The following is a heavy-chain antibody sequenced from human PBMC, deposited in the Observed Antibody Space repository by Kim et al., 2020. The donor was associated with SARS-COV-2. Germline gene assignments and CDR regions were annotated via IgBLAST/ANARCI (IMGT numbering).Heavy chain of an antibody. D-gene: IGHD6-19*01. CDR1: GFTFSSYS. V-gene: IGHV3-21*01. CDR3: ARVILRGGQIQWLESIDY. J-gene: IGHJ4*02. CDR2: ISSRSTYI. Sequence: GGSLRLSCAASGFTFSSYSLNWVRQAPGKGLEWVSSISSRSTYIKYADSVKGRFTISRDNAKNSLYLQMNSLRAEDTAVYYCARVILRGGQIQWLESIDYWGQGTLVTVSS.